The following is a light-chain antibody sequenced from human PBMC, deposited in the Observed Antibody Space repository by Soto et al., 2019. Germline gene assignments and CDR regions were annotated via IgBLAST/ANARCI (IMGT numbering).Light chain of an antibody. CDR3: QQYNNWPPIT. Sequence: EIVLTQSPATLSLSPGERAILSCRASQSVSTFLAWFQQKPGQPPRLLIYNASNRTTGIPARFSGSGSGTDFTLTISSLEPEDFAVYFCQQYNNWPPITFGQGIRLEIK. CDR2: NAS. J-gene: IGKJ5*01. V-gene: IGKV3-11*01. CDR1: QSVSTF.